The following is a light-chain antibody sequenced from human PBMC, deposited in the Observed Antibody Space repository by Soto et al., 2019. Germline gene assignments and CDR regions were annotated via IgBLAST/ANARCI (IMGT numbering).Light chain of an antibody. J-gene: IGLJ1*01. Sequence: QSALTQPASVSGSPGQSITISCTGTSSDVGAYNLVSWYQHHPDKAPKLMISEVSNRPSGVSDRFSGSKSGNTASLTISGLQPEDEHDYYCASLNTTNFVLGIGTKVT. V-gene: IGLV2-14*01. CDR1: SSDVGAYNL. CDR2: EVS. CDR3: ASLNTTNFV.